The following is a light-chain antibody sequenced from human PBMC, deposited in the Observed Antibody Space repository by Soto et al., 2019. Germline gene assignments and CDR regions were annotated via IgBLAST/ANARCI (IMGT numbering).Light chain of an antibody. J-gene: IGKJ4*01. CDR1: QSISSY. V-gene: IGKV3-11*01. Sequence: TQSPSTLPASVGDRVTVTCRASQSISSYLAWYQQKPGQAPRLLIYDASNRATGIPARFSGSGSGTDFTLTISSLEPEDFAVYYCQQRSNWPPVTFGGGTKVEIK. CDR2: DAS. CDR3: QQRSNWPPVT.